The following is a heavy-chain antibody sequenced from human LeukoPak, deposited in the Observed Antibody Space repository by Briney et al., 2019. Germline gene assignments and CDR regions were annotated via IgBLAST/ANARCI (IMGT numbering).Heavy chain of an antibody. V-gene: IGHV4-39*07. J-gene: IGHJ4*02. D-gene: IGHD3-22*01. CDR2: IYYSGST. CDR1: GGSISSSSYY. CDR3: ARDSTYYYDSSGY. Sequence: SETLSLTCTVSGGSISSSSYYWGWIRQPPGKGLEWIGSIYYSGSTYYNPSLKSRVTISVDTSKNQFSLKLSSVTAADTAVYYCARDSTYYYDSSGYWGQGTLVTVSS.